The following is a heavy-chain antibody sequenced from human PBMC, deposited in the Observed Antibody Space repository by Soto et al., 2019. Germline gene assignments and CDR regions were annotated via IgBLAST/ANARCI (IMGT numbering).Heavy chain of an antibody. V-gene: IGHV4-4*02. Sequence: QVQLQESGPGLVKPSGTLSLTCAVSGGSISSSYWWNWVRQTPRGGLEWIGKIYHGGTTNYTPSRKKRVTISVDKSKNQFALKWTSVTAADTAVYYCASSLNYDFWRDGGRHFYFDYWGRGILATVSS. CDR2: IYHGGTT. J-gene: IGHJ4*02. CDR3: ASSLNYDFWRDGGRHFYFDY. D-gene: IGHD3-3*01. CDR1: GGSISSSYW.